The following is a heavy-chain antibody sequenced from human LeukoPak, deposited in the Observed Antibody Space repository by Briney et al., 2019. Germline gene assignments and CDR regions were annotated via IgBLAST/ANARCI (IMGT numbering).Heavy chain of an antibody. CDR3: AKDRETFHFDTSGFSPLDS. D-gene: IGHD3-22*01. Sequence: GGSLRLSCTASGFTFRNYGIHWVRQAPGKGLEWVAFIRFDGSNKYYADSVKGRFTISRDNSQDTLYLQMNSLRVEDTGVFYCAKDRETFHFDTSGFSPLDSWGQGTLVTVST. V-gene: IGHV3-30*02. CDR1: GFTFRNYG. J-gene: IGHJ4*02. CDR2: IRFDGSNK.